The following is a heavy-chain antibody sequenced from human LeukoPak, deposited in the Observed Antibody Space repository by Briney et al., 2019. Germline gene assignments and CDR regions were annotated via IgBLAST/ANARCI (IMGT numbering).Heavy chain of an antibody. V-gene: IGHV1-69*04. D-gene: IGHD3-10*01. CDR3: AREPRITMVRGVYPFDY. CDR2: IIPILGIA. J-gene: IGHJ4*02. CDR1: GGTFSSYA. Sequence: GASVKVSCKASGGTFSSYAISWVRQAPGQGLEWMGRIIPILGIANYAQKFQGRVTITADKSTSTAYMELSSLRSEDTAVYYCAREPRITMVRGVYPFDYWGQGTLVTVSS.